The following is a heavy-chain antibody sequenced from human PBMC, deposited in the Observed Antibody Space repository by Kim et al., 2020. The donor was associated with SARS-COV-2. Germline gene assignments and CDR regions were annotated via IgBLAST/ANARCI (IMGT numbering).Heavy chain of an antibody. Sequence: GGSLRLSCTVSGFSFSGAWMSWVRRAPGKGLEWVARIKSRTDGETTDYAAPVKGRFAISRDDSKDTLFLQMNSLKTEDTAVYYCAIETSRTGNYWDYWGQGTLVPVSS. CDR3: AIETSRTGNYWDY. CDR1: GFSFSGAW. D-gene: IGHD2-8*02. CDR2: IKSRTDGETT. V-gene: IGHV3-15*01. J-gene: IGHJ4*02.